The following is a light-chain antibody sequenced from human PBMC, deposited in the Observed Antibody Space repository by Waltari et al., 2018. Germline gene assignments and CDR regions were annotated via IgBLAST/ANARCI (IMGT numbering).Light chain of an antibody. CDR2: LRSDGSH. J-gene: IGLJ2*01. CDR1: SGHSNFA. CDR3: QTWGTGIQV. V-gene: IGLV4-69*01. Sequence: QLVLTQSPSASASLGASVKPTCTLSSGHSNFAIAWHQQQPEKDPRYLMKLRSDGSHSKGDGIPDRFSGSSSGAERYLTISSLQSEDEADYYCQTWGTGIQVFGGGTKLTVL.